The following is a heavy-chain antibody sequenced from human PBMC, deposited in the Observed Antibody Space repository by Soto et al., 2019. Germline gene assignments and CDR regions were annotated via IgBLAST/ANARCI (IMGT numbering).Heavy chain of an antibody. J-gene: IGHJ4*02. D-gene: IGHD5-18*01. CDR3: AKSRIQLWTAFDY. V-gene: IGHV3-23*01. CDR1: GFTFSSYA. CDR2: ISGSGANT. Sequence: EVQLLESGGGLVQPGGSLRLSCAASGFTFSSYAMSWVRQAPGKGLEWVSAISGSGANTYDADSVKGRFTISRDNSKNTLYLQMNSLRAEDTAVYYGAKSRIQLWTAFDYWGQGTLVTVSS.